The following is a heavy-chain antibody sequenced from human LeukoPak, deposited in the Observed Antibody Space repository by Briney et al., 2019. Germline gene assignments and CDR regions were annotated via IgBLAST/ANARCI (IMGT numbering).Heavy chain of an antibody. V-gene: IGHV1-18*01. D-gene: IGHD2-2*01. CDR2: ISPYNGKT. CDR1: GYIFSNFFSSYG. J-gene: IGHJ6*02. Sequence: ASVTVSCKASGYIFSNFFSSYGITWVRQAPGQGLEWMGWISPYNGKTKFAQKFQGIVTMTTETSTSTAYMELRRLRSDDTAVYYCARAASSRYYYGMDVWGQGTTVTVSS. CDR3: ARAASSRYYYGMDV.